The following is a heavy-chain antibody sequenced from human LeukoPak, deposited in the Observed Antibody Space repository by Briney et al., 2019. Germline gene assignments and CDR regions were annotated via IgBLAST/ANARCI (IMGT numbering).Heavy chain of an antibody. V-gene: IGHV1-18*01. CDR2: ISGYNGKT. J-gene: IGHJ3*02. CDR3: ARDRVAVADNDAFDI. D-gene: IGHD6-19*01. Sequence: ASVKVSCKASGYTFNTYGITWVRQAPGQGLEWRGWISGYNGKTKYAQKLQGRVTMTTDTSTSTAYMELRSLRSDDTAVYYCARDRVAVADNDAFDIRGQGTMVTVSS. CDR1: GYTFNTYG.